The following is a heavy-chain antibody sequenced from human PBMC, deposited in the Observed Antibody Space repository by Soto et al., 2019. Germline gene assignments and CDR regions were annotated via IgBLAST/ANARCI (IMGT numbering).Heavy chain of an antibody. CDR3: ARGLVATDPGFPRFDY. Sequence: GASVKVSCKASGYTFTSYDISWVRQATGQGLEWMGWMNPNSGNTGYAQKFQGRVTMTRNTSISTAYMELSSLRSEDTAVYYCARGLVATDPGFPRFDYWGQGTLVTVSS. CDR1: GYTFTSYD. J-gene: IGHJ4*02. D-gene: IGHD5-12*01. CDR2: MNPNSGNT. V-gene: IGHV1-8*01.